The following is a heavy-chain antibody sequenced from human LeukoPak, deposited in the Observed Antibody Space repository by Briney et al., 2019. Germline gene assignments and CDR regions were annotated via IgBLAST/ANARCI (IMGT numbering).Heavy chain of an antibody. CDR3: ARDRGYCTKGVCYREWFDP. J-gene: IGHJ5*02. CDR1: GDTFTRYG. D-gene: IGHD2-8*01. V-gene: IGHV1-18*01. CDR2: ISGYNGNT. Sequence: ASVKVSCKVSGDTFTRYGISWVRQAPGQGLEWMGWISGYNGNTNYVQKVQDRVTMTTDTSTSTAYMELRSLRPDDTAVYYCARDRGYCTKGVCYREWFDPWGQGTLVTVSS.